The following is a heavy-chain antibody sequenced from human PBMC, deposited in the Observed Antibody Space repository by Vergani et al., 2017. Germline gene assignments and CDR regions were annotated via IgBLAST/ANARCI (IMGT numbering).Heavy chain of an antibody. J-gene: IGHJ6*02. D-gene: IGHD5-12*01. CDR2: IKQDGSEK. Sequence: EVQLVESGGGLVQPGGSLRLSCAASGFTFSSYWMSWVRQAPGKGLEWVANIKQDGSEKYYVDSVKGRFTISRDNAKNSLYLQMNSLRAEDTAVYYCTRQSWSGYDLYYYGMDVWGQGTTVTVSS. CDR3: TRQSWSGYDLYYYGMDV. V-gene: IGHV3-7*03. CDR1: GFTFSSYW.